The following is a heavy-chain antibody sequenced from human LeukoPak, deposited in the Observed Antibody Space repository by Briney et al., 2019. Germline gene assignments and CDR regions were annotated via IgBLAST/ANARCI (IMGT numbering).Heavy chain of an antibody. V-gene: IGHV3-33*01. CDR2: IWYDGSNK. J-gene: IGHJ4*02. CDR1: GFTFSSYG. CDR3: ARERDGRFFDY. D-gene: IGHD5-24*01. Sequence: PGGSLRLSCAASGFTFSSYGMHWVRQAPGKGLEWVAVIWYDGSNKYYADSVKGRFTISRDNSKNTLYLQMNSLRAEDKAVYYCARERDGRFFDYWGQGTLVTVSS.